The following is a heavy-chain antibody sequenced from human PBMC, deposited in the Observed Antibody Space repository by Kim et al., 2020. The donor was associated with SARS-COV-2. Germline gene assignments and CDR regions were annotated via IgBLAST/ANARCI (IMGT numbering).Heavy chain of an antibody. Sequence: GRFTISRDESKNTLYLQMNSRKTEDTAVYYCTTDRHAYNDYGEERTAFDIWGQGTMVTVSS. V-gene: IGHV3-15*01. CDR3: TTDRHAYNDYGEERTAFDI. D-gene: IGHD4-17*01. J-gene: IGHJ3*02.